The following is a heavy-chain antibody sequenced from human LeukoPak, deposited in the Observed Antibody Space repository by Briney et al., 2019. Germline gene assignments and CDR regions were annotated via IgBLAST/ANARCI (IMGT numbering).Heavy chain of an antibody. D-gene: IGHD1-26*01. Sequence: ASVKVSCKASGGTFSSYAISWVRQATGQGLEWMGWMNPNSGNTGYAQKFQGRVTITRNTSISTAYMELSSLRSEDTAVYYCARGRGSGSSPWGQGTMVTVSS. J-gene: IGHJ3*01. CDR3: ARGRGSGSSP. V-gene: IGHV1-8*03. CDR2: MNPNSGNT. CDR1: GGTFSSYA.